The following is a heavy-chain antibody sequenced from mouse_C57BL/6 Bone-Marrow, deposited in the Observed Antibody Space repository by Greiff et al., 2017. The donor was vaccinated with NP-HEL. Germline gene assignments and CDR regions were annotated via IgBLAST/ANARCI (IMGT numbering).Heavy chain of an antibody. CDR2: IDPENGDT. J-gene: IGHJ2*01. CDR1: GFNIKDDY. V-gene: IGHV14-4*01. D-gene: IGHD2-1*01. Sequence: EVQRVESGAELVRPGASVKLSCTASGFNIKDDYMHWVKQRPEQGLEWIGWIDPENGDTEYASKFQGKATITADTSSNTAYLQLSSLTSEDTAVYYCTTDYGNYDYWGQGTTLTVSS. CDR3: TTDYGNYDY.